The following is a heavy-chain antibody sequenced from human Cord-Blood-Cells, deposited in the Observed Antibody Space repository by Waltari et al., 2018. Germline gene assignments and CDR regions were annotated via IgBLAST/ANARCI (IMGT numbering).Heavy chain of an antibody. V-gene: IGHV2-5*02. CDR1: GCSLSTSGLG. D-gene: IGHD3-3*01. J-gene: IGHJ3*02. CDR2: IYWDDDK. CDR3: AHRSITIFGVVSDAFDI. Sequence: QITLKASGPPLVKPTQTLTLTCPFSGCSLSTSGLGVGWLRPPPGKALEWLALIYWDDDKRYSPSLKSRLTITKDTSKNQVVLTMTNMDPVDTATYYCAHRSITIFGVVSDAFDIWGQGTMVTVSS.